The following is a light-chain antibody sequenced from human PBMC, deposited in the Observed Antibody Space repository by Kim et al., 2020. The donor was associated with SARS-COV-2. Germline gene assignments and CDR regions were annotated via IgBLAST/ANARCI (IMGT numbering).Light chain of an antibody. CDR1: QSVSTY. J-gene: IGKJ1*01. V-gene: IGKV3-15*01. Sequence: SPGERATLSCSASQSVSTYLAWYQQKPGQAPRLLIYGASTRATGIPARFSGSGSGTEFTLTISSLQSEDFAIYYCQQYNNWPRWTFGQGTKVDIK. CDR2: GAS. CDR3: QQYNNWPRWT.